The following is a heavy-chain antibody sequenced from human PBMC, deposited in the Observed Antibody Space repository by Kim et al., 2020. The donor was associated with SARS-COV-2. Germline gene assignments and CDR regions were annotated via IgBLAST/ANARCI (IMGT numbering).Heavy chain of an antibody. D-gene: IGHD1-1*01. V-gene: IGHV3-33*01. CDR1: GFTFSTYG. CDR3: ARGPTTGTILGFRNAFDI. J-gene: IGHJ3*02. CDR2: IWYDGSNK. Sequence: GGSLRLSCAASGFTFSTYGMHWVRQAPGKGLEWVAVIWYDGSNKYYADSVKGRFTISRDNSKNTLYLQMNSLRAEDTAVYYCARGPTTGTILGFRNAFDIWGQGTMVTVSS.